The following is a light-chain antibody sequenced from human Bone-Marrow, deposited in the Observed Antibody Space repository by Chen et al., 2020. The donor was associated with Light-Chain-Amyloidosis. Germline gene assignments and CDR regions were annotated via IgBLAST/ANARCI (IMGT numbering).Light chain of an antibody. CDR2: VTS. CDR3: QQRRNWPPWIFT. V-gene: IGKV3-11*01. CDR1: QSVRRS. J-gene: IGKJ3*01. Sequence: EIVLTQSPATLSLSPGERATLSCRSSQSVRRSLAWYQQRPGQAPRLLFYVTSDRASGIPARWCCSGAGQDFTLIISSLQPEDFAVDCWQQRRNWPPWIFTLGPGTRVEI.